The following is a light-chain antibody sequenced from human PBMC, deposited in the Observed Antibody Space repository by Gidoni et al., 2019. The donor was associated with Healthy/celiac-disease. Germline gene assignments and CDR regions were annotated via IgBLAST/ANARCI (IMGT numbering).Light chain of an antibody. CDR3: MQALQTQMT. V-gene: IGKV2-28*01. CDR2: SGS. J-gene: IGKJ5*01. CDR1: QSLLHRNGYNY. Sequence: DIVMTQSPLSLPVTPGEPASISCRSSQSLLHRNGYNYLDWYLQKPGQSPQLLIYSGSNRASGVPDRFSGSGSGTDFTLKISRVEAEDVGVYYCMQALQTQMTFGQGTRLEIK.